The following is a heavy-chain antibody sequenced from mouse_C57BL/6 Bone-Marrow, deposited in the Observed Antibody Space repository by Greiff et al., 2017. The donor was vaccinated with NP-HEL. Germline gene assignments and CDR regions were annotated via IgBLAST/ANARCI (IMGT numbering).Heavy chain of an antibody. Sequence: VQLQQSGAELARPGASVKLSCKASGYTFTSYGISWVKQRTGQGLEWIGEIYPRSGNTYYNEKFKGKATLTADKSSSTAYMELRSLTSEDSAVYFCAGISYGNYVAYWGQGTLVTVSA. CDR3: AGISYGNYVAY. J-gene: IGHJ3*01. CDR1: GYTFTSYG. V-gene: IGHV1-81*01. CDR2: IYPRSGNT. D-gene: IGHD2-1*01.